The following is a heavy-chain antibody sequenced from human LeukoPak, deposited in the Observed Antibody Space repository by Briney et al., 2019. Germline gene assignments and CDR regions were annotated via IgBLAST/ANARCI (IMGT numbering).Heavy chain of an antibody. J-gene: IGHJ4*02. CDR3: ATYNADYSFDY. CDR1: GVTFSNAW. CDR2: IKSKSAGGTV. V-gene: IGHV3-15*01. Sequence: GGSLRLSCAASGVTFSNAWMSWVRQAPGKGLEWVGRIKSKSAGGTVDCAASLKDRFTISRDDSKSTLFLQMNSLKTEDTATYYCATYNADYSFDYWGQGTLVTVSS. D-gene: IGHD1-14*01.